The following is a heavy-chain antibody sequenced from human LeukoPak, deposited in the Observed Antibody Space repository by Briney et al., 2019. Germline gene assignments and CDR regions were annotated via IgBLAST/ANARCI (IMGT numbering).Heavy chain of an antibody. CDR3: GKTTVGYSSGRYPGWPVDY. Sequence: PGGSLRLSCVASGFTFNSYAMYWVRQAPGKGLEWISGIFGSGGGAHYADSVKGRFTISRDNSKNTVYLQLDSLRVEDTAVYYCGKTTVGYSSGRYPGWPVDYWGQGALVTVSS. D-gene: IGHD2-15*01. J-gene: IGHJ4*02. CDR2: IFGSGGGA. CDR1: GFTFNSYA. V-gene: IGHV3-23*01.